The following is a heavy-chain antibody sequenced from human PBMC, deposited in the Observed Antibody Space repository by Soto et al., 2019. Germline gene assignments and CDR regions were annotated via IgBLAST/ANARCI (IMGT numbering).Heavy chain of an antibody. D-gene: IGHD3-10*01. V-gene: IGHV4-59*01. J-gene: IGHJ6*02. Sequence: QMQLQESGPGLVKPSETLSLICSVSGDSITAYYLSWLRQSPGKELEWIGYIYHNGETNYNPSLXGXAXIXPDPSKTDLSLRLSSLTAAATGFYYWARDKGGEFLEGSGMDVWGQGTTVIVSS. CDR1: GDSITAYY. CDR2: IYHNGET. CDR3: ARDKGGEFLEGSGMDV.